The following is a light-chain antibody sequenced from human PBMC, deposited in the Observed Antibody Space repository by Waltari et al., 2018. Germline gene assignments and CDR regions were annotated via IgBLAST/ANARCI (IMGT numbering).Light chain of an antibody. CDR1: SGINIY. CDR2: GAS. J-gene: IGKJ1*01. CDR3: QNYNSAPRT. V-gene: IGKV1-27*01. Sequence: DIQMTQSPSSLSASVGERASITCRPSSGINIYLAWYQQKPGKVPKLLIYGASTLQSGVPSRFSGSGSGTDFTLTISSLQADDVATYYCQNYNSAPRTFGQGTKVEIK.